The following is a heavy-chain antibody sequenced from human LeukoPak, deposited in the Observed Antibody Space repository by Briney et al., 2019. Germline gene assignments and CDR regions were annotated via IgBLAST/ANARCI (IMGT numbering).Heavy chain of an antibody. CDR1: GFTFSSYW. CDR3: ARCREVIAAFDI. D-gene: IGHD3-16*02. Sequence: GGSLRLSCAASGFTFSSYWMHWVRQAPGKGLVWVSRINSDGSSTSYADSVKGRFTISRDNAKNSLYLQMNSLRAEDTAVYYCARCREVIAAFDIWGQGTMVTVSS. CDR2: INSDGSST. J-gene: IGHJ3*02. V-gene: IGHV3-74*01.